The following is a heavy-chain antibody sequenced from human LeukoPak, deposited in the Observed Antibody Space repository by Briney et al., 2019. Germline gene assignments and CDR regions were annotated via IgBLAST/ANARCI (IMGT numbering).Heavy chain of an antibody. CDR1: GFTFSSYS. CDR3: ARGVERMITFGGVRGDFDY. J-gene: IGHJ4*02. V-gene: IGHV3-21*01. D-gene: IGHD3-16*01. CDR2: ISSSSSYI. Sequence: PGGSLRLSCAASGFTFSSYSMNWVRQAPGKGLEWVSSISSSSSYIYYADSVKGRFTISRDNAKNSLYLQMNRLRAEDTAVYYCARGVERMITFGGVRGDFDYWGQGTLVTDCS.